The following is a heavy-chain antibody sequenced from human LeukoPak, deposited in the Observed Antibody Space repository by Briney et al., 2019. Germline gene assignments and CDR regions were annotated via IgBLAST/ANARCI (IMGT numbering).Heavy chain of an antibody. CDR2: ISPDSGGT. CDR1: RCTFAGYS. J-gene: IGHJ4*02. V-gene: IGHV1-2*02. Sequence: ASVKVSCKASRCTFAGYSMHWVRQAPGQGLEWMGWISPDSGGTNYAQKFQGRVTMTGDTSISTAYMELSRLTSDDTAVYYCARGRGSYSLDYWGQGTLVTVSS. D-gene: IGHD1-26*01. CDR3: ARGRGSYSLDY.